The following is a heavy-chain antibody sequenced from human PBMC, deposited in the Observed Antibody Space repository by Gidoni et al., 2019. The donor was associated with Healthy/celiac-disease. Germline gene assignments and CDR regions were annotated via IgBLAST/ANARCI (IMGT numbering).Heavy chain of an antibody. Sequence: QVQLVQSGAEVKKPGSSVKVSCKASGGPFSSSAISWVRQAPGQGREWMGGIIPLFGTANYAQKFQGRVTITADKSTSTAYMELSSLRSEDTAVYYCARDPSTHCSSTSCYFGGLYYYYGMDVWGQGTTVTVSS. D-gene: IGHD2-2*01. V-gene: IGHV1-69*06. CDR2: IIPLFGTA. CDR3: ARDPSTHCSSTSCYFGGLYYYYGMDV. CDR1: GGPFSSSA. J-gene: IGHJ6*02.